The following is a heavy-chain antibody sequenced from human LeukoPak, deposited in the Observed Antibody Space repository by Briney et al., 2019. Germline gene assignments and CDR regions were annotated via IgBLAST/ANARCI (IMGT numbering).Heavy chain of an antibody. CDR3: AKGPYYDFWSGYYPS. V-gene: IGHV3-23*01. CDR1: GFTFSSYS. J-gene: IGHJ4*02. Sequence: GGSLRLSCAASGFTFSSYSMNWVRQAPGKGLEWVSAISGSGGSTYYADSVKGRFTISRDNSKNTLYLQMNSLRAEDTAVYYCAKGPYYDFWSGYYPSWGQGTLVTVSS. CDR2: ISGSGGST. D-gene: IGHD3-3*01.